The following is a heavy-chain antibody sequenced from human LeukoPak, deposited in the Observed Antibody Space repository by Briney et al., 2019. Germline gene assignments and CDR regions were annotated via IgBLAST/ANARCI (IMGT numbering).Heavy chain of an antibody. D-gene: IGHD3-22*01. Sequence: PGGSLRLSCAASGFTFSSYAMSWVRQAPGKALEWVSAISGSGGSTYYADSVKGRFTISRDNSKNTLYLQMNSLRAEDTAVYYCAKDITYYYDSSGYPGFDYWGQGTLVTVSS. CDR1: GFTFSSYA. V-gene: IGHV3-23*01. CDR3: AKDITYYYDSSGYPGFDY. CDR2: ISGSGGST. J-gene: IGHJ4*02.